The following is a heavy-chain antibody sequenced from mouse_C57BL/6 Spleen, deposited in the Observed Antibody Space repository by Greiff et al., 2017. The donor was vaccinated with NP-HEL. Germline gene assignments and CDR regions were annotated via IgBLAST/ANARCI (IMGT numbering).Heavy chain of an antibody. J-gene: IGHJ4*01. Sequence: QVQLQQPGAELVRPGSSVKLSCKASGYTFTSYWMDWVKKRPGQGLEWIGNIYPSDSETHYNQKFKDKATLTVDKSSSTAYMQLSSLTSEDSAVYYCARNEDYDYGVAMDYWGQGTSVTVSS. V-gene: IGHV1-61*01. D-gene: IGHD2-4*01. CDR3: ARNEDYDYGVAMDY. CDR2: IYPSDSET. CDR1: GYTFTSYW.